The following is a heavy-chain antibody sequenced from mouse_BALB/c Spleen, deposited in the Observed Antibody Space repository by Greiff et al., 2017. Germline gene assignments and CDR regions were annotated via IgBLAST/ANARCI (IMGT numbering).Heavy chain of an antibody. D-gene: IGHD1-1*01. CDR1: GYTFTSYW. CDR2: INPSTGYT. CDR3: ARSDYYGSSYLYYYAMDY. V-gene: IGHV1-7*01. J-gene: IGHJ4*01. Sequence: QVQLKESGAELAKPGASVKMSCKASGYTFTSYWMHWVKQRPGQGLEWIGYINPSTGYTEYNQKFKDKATLTADKSSSTAYMQLSSLTSEDSAVYYCARSDYYGSSYLYYYAMDYWGQGTSVTGSS.